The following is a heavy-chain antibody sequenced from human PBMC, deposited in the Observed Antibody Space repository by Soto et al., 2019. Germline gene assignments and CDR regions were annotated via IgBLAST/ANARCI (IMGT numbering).Heavy chain of an antibody. D-gene: IGHD3-22*01. V-gene: IGHV3-33*01. J-gene: IGHJ4*02. Sequence: QVQLVESGGGVVQPGRSLRLSCAASGFTFSSYGMHWVRQAPGKGLEWVAVIRYDGSNKYYADSVKGRFTISRDNSKNTLYLQMNSLRAEDTAVYYCARSYYDSSGPVDYWGQGTLVTVSS. CDR3: ARSYYDSSGPVDY. CDR1: GFTFSSYG. CDR2: IRYDGSNK.